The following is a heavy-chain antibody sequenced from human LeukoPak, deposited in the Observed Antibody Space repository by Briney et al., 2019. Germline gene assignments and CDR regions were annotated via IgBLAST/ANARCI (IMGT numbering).Heavy chain of an antibody. CDR3: ARVLARGMAVAGDAYEI. CDR1: GDSISGYY. CDR2: IYYSGST. J-gene: IGHJ3*02. Sequence: PSETLSLTCTVSGDSISGYYWSWIRQPPGKGLEWIGYIYYSGSTNYIPSLKSRVTISVDTSKNQFSLKLSSVTAADTAVYYCARVLARGMAVAGDAYEIWGQGTMVTVSS. V-gene: IGHV4-59*01. D-gene: IGHD6-13*01.